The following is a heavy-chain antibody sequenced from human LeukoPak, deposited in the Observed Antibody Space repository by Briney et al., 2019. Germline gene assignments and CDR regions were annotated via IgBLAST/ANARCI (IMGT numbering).Heavy chain of an antibody. Sequence: PSETLSLTCTVSGGSVSSGSYYWSWIRQPPGKGLEWIGYIYYSGSTNYNPSLKSRVTISVDTSKNQFSLKLSSVTAADTAVYYCARGNRVDYWGQGTLVTVSS. CDR3: ARGNRVDY. D-gene: IGHD2/OR15-2a*01. V-gene: IGHV4-61*01. CDR1: GGSVSSGSYY. CDR2: IYYSGST. J-gene: IGHJ4*02.